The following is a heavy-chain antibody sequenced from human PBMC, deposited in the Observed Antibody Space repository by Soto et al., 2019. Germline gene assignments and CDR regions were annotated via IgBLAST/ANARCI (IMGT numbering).Heavy chain of an antibody. D-gene: IGHD2-21*02. CDR1: SDSVASSNW. CDR2: IYHSGSA. J-gene: IGHJ3*02. Sequence: PSDTLSLTCSVSSDSVASSNWWSLVRQSPGKGLEWMGEIYHSGSAHYNPSLKSRATISLDKSKNQFSLRLTSVTAADTAVYYCARVPGVVVSADDAFDIWGPGTRVT. CDR3: ARVPGVVVSADDAFDI. V-gene: IGHV4-4*02.